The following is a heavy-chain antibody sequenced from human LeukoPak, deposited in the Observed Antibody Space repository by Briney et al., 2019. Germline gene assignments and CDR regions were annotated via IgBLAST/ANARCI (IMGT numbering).Heavy chain of an antibody. CDR2: INGGGSKT. J-gene: IGHJ4*02. V-gene: IGHV3-23*01. CDR3: AGGMVRGVIRASDY. Sequence: PGGSLRLSCAASGFTFSNYAMTWVRQAPGKGLEWVSSINGGGSKTYYTDSVKGRFTISRDNSKNTLYLQMNSLRAEDTAVYYCAGGMVRGVIRASDYWGQGTLVTVSS. D-gene: IGHD3-10*01. CDR1: GFTFSNYA.